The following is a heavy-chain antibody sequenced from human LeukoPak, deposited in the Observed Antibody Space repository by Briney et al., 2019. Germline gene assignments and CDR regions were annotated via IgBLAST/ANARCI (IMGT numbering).Heavy chain of an antibody. D-gene: IGHD1-26*01. V-gene: IGHV3-74*01. CDR3: PREGSGSLDY. J-gene: IGHJ4*02. CDR1: GFSFSTYW. Sequence: PGGSLRLSCAASGFSFSTYWMHWVRQAPGKGLVWVSRINVDGTSTSYADSVKDRFTISRDNAKNTLYLQMNSLRAEDTAMYYCPREGSGSLDYWGQGTLVTVSS. CDR2: INVDGTST.